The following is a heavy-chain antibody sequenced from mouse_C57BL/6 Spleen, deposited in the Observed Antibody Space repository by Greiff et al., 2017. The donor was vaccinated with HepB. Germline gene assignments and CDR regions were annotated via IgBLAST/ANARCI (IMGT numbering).Heavy chain of an antibody. Sequence: QVQLKESGAELARPGASVKLSCKASGYTFTSYGISWVKQRTGQGLEWIGEIYPRSGNTYYNEKFKGKATLTADKSSSTAYMELRSLTSEDSAVYFCARRLPTDYPAWFAYWGQRTLVTVSA. CDR3: ARRLPTDYPAWFAY. CDR1: GYTFTSYG. V-gene: IGHV1-81*01. CDR2: IYPRSGNT. D-gene: IGHD2-4*01. J-gene: IGHJ3*01.